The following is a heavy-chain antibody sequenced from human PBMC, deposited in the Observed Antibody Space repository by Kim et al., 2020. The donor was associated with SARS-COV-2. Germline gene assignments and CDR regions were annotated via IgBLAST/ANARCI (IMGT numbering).Heavy chain of an antibody. D-gene: IGHD3-10*01. Sequence: SETLSLTCTVSGGSISSSSYYWGWIRQPPGKGLEWIGSIYYSGSTYYNPSLKSRVTISVDTSKNQFSLKLSSVTAADTAVYYCARQLGFGTMVRGVTPGPDFDYWGQGTLVTVSS. CDR3: ARQLGFGTMVRGVTPGPDFDY. V-gene: IGHV4-39*01. CDR1: GGSISSSSYY. CDR2: IYYSGST. J-gene: IGHJ4*02.